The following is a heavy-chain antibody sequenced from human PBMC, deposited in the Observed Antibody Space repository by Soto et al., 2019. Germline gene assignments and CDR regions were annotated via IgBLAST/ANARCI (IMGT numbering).Heavy chain of an antibody. D-gene: IGHD6-19*01. V-gene: IGHV1-3*01. CDR1: GYTFTSYA. CDR3: ARAPMAGLDS. Sequence: QVQLVQSGAEVKKPGASVKVSCKASGYTFTSYAMHWVRQAPGQRLEWMGWINGGNGNTKYSQKFQGRVTITRDTSASTGYMELSSLRSEDTAVYYCARAPMAGLDSWGQGTLVTVSS. CDR2: INGGNGNT. J-gene: IGHJ4*02.